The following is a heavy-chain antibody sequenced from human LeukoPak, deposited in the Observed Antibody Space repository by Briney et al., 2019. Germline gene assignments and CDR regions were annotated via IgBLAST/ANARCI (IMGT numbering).Heavy chain of an antibody. J-gene: IGHJ6*03. V-gene: IGHV3-23*01. CDR3: AKMKGWRLYDYCMDV. CDR2: LTGSGST. CDR1: GFAFSSFA. Sequence: GSLRLSCVASGFAFSSFAMSWVRQAPGKGLEWVSGLTGSGSTYHADSVKGRFTISRDNSKNTLSPQMNSLRAEDTAVYYCAKMKGWRLYDYCMDVWGKGTTVTVSS. D-gene: IGHD2-15*01.